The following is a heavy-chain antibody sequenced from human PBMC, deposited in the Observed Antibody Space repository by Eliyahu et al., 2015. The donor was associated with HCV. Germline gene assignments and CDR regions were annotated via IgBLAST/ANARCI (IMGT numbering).Heavy chain of an antibody. J-gene: IGHJ4*02. D-gene: IGHD3-22*01. CDR2: IYYSGST. CDR3: ARLGGVNGYYDSSGYYALPEPN. CDR1: GGSISXSSYY. V-gene: IGHV4-39*01. Sequence: QLQLQESGPGLVKPSETLSLTCTVSGGSISXSSYYXXWIRQPPGKGLEWMGSIYYSGSTYYXPSLKSRVTISVDTSKNQFSLKLSSVTAADTAVYYCARLGGVNGYYDSSGYYALPEPNWGQGTLVTVSS.